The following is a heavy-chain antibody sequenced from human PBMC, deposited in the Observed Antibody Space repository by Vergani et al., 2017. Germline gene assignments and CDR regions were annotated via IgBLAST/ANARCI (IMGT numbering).Heavy chain of an antibody. Sequence: QVQLQESGPGLVRPSETLSLTCTVSGGSLSGYYWNWIRQTPGEALEWIGYVEDSGYFNYNPSLKTRVSMSSDTSNNQFSLMLSSVTVADTAVYYCARAIVSRNPPDYCDNWGQGTLVTVSS. V-gene: IGHV4-59*01. CDR2: VEDSGYF. D-gene: IGHD1-14*01. CDR3: ARAIVSRNPPDYCDN. CDR1: GGSLSGYY. J-gene: IGHJ4*02.